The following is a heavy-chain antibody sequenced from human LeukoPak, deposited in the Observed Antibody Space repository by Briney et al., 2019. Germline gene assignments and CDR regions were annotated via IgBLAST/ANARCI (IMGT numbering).Heavy chain of an antibody. CDR2: ISYDGSNK. Sequence: PGGSLRLSCAASGFTFSSYGMHWVRQAPGKGLEWVAVISYDGSNKYYADSVKGRFTISRDNSKNTLYLQMNSLRAEDTAVYYCAKDPRSSSWCEYVFDYWGQGTLVTVSS. CDR1: GFTFSSYG. D-gene: IGHD6-13*01. J-gene: IGHJ4*02. V-gene: IGHV3-30*18. CDR3: AKDPRSSSWCEYVFDY.